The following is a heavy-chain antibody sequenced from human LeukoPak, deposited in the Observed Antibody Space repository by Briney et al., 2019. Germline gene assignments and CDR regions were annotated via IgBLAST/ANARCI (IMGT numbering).Heavy chain of an antibody. CDR1: GYIFTTYW. J-gene: IGHJ4*02. V-gene: IGHV5-51*01. CDR2: IYPGDSDA. CDR3: ARRFSTTDPFDY. Sequence: GESLKISCKGSGYIFTTYWIGWVRQMPEKGLEWMGIIYPGDSDARYSPSFQGQVTISADKSISTAYLQWSSLKASDTAMYYCARRFSTTDPFDYWAQGTLVTVSS. D-gene: IGHD4-17*01.